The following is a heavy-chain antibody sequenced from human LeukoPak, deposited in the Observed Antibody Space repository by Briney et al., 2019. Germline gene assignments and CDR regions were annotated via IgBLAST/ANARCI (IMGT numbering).Heavy chain of an antibody. V-gene: IGHV1-2*02. J-gene: IGHJ3*02. Sequence: ASVKVSRKASGYKLTAYYMHWVRQAPAQGRAGRGWFNPKSGGAKYAQRVQGRVTMTRDPSISTDYMDLSRLRSDDTAVYFCARDLYYGSGTTHGDACDIWGQGTMVTVSS. CDR2: FNPKSGGA. CDR3: ARDLYYGSGTTHGDACDI. D-gene: IGHD3-10*01. CDR1: GYKLTAYY.